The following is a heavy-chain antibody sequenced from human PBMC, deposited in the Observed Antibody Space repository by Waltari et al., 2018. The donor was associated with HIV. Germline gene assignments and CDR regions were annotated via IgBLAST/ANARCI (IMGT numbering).Heavy chain of an antibody. V-gene: IGHV3-48*03. J-gene: IGHJ3*02. D-gene: IGHD3-10*01. CDR3: ARAFMIRGTGAFDI. CDR1: GFTFSRYE. CDR2: ISSSGSTI. Sequence: EVQVVESGGGLVQPGGSLRLSCAASGFTFSRYEMNWVRQAPGKGLEGVSYISSSGSTIYFADSVKGRFTMSRDNAKNSLYLRMNSLRAEDTAVYYCARAFMIRGTGAFDIWGQGTMVTVSS.